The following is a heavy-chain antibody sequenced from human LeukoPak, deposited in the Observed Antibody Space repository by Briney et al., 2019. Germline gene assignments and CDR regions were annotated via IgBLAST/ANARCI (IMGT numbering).Heavy chain of an antibody. CDR2: IYYSGST. Sequence: SETLSLTCTVSGYSISSGYYWSWIRQPPGKGLEWIGYIYYSGSTNYNPSLKSRVTISVDTSKNQFSLKLSSVTAADTAVYYCARGPQTGDFDYWGQGTLVTVSS. J-gene: IGHJ4*02. V-gene: IGHV4-61*01. D-gene: IGHD7-27*01. CDR3: ARGPQTGDFDY. CDR1: GYSISSGYY.